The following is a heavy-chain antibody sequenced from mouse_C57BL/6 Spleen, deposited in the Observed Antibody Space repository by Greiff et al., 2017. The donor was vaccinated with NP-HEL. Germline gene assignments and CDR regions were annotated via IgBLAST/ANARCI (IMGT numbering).Heavy chain of an antibody. V-gene: IGHV1-61*01. Sequence: VQLQQSGAELVRPGSSVKLSCKASGYTFTSYWMDWVKQRPGQGLEWIGNIYPSDSETHYNQKFKDKATLTVDKSSSTAYMQLSSLTSEDSAVYYCARSGGYDEEAWFAYWGQGTLVTVSA. J-gene: IGHJ3*01. CDR2: IYPSDSET. CDR1: GYTFTSYW. D-gene: IGHD2-2*01. CDR3: ARSGGYDEEAWFAY.